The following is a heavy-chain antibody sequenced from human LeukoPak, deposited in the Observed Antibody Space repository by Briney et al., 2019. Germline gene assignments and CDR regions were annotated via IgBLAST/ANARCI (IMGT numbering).Heavy chain of an antibody. Sequence: GGSLRLSGAASGFTFSSYDMHWVRQAPGKGLEWVAVISYDGSNKYYADSVKGRFTISRDNSKNTLYLQMNSLRAEDTAVYYCARDLQMTTVSYFDYWGQGTLVTVSS. CDR1: GFTFSSYD. J-gene: IGHJ4*02. CDR3: ARDLQMTTVSYFDY. V-gene: IGHV3-30-3*01. D-gene: IGHD4-17*01. CDR2: ISYDGSNK.